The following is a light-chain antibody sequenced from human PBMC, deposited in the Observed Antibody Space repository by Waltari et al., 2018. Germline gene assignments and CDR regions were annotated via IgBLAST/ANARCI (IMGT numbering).Light chain of an antibody. CDR1: ALPRLY. J-gene: IGLJ2*01. CDR2: KDT. V-gene: IGLV3-25*03. CDR3: QSADTDFANHVL. Sequence: SYDLTQPPSVSVSPGQTARITCSGNALPRLYSYWYQQKPGQAPLLLIYKDTQRASVIPDRFSVSISGTTVTLTISGVQAEDEADYYCQSADTDFANHVLFGGGTQLTVL.